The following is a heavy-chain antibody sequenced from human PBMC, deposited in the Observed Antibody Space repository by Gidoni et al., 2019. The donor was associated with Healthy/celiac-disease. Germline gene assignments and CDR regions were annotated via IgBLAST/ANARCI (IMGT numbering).Heavy chain of an antibody. CDR2: INHSGST. CDR1: GGSFSGYY. D-gene: IGHD3-10*01. J-gene: IGHJ3*02. Sequence: QVQLQQWGAGLLKPSETLSLTGAVYGGSFSGYYWIGEINHSGSTNYNTSLKSRVTISGDTSKSQFSLNLSSVTAADTAVYYCARDGFGVLWFGQVHSDAFDIWGQGTMVTVSS. V-gene: IGHV4-34*01. CDR3: ARDGFGVLWFGQVHSDAFDI.